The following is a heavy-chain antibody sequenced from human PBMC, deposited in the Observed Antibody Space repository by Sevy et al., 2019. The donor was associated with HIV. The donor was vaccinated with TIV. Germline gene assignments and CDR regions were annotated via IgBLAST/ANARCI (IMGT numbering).Heavy chain of an antibody. CDR3: AREDYYDSSGYFDY. V-gene: IGHV4-30-4*01. D-gene: IGHD3-22*01. J-gene: IGHJ4*02. CDR1: GGSISSGDYY. Sequence: SETLSLTCTVSGGSISSGDYYWSWIRQPPGKGLEWIVYIYYSGSTYYNPSLKSRVTISVDTSKNQFSLKLSSVTAADTAVYYCAREDYYDSSGYFDYWGQGTLVTVSS. CDR2: IYYSGST.